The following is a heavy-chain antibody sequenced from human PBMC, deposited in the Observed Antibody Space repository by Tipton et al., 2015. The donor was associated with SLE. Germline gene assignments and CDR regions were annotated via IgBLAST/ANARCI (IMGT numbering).Heavy chain of an antibody. CDR2: IYYSGST. Sequence: TLSLTCTVSGGSISSYYWSWIRQPPGKGLEWIGYIYYSGSTNYNPSLKSRVTISVDTSKNQFSLKLSSVTAADTAVYYCAREEYSSGWTEVHWFDPWGQGTLVTVSS. D-gene: IGHD6-19*01. CDR1: GGSISSYY. J-gene: IGHJ5*02. V-gene: IGHV4-59*01. CDR3: AREEYSSGWTEVHWFDP.